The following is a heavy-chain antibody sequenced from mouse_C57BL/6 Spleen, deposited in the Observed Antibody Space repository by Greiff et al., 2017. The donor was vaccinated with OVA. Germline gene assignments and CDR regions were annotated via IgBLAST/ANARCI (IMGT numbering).Heavy chain of an antibody. Sequence: QVQLKQPGAELVMPGASVKLSCKASGYTFTSYWMHWVKQRPGQGLEWIGEIDPSDSYTNYNQKFKGKSTLTVDKSSSTAYMQLSSLTSEDSAVYYCARQASGNYYAMDYWGQGTSVTVSS. CDR2: IDPSDSYT. D-gene: IGHD6-1*01. CDR1: GYTFTSYW. V-gene: IGHV1-69*01. CDR3: ARQASGNYYAMDY. J-gene: IGHJ4*01.